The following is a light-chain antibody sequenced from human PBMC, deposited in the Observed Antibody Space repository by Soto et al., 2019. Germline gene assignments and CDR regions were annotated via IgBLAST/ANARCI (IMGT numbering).Light chain of an antibody. CDR3: AAWADSLSGVV. CDR2: SNN. V-gene: IGLV1-47*02. Sequence: QSVLTQPPSASGTPGQRVTISCSGSSSNIGSNYVCWYQQLPGTAPKLLISSNNQRPSGVPDRFSGSKSGTSASLAISGLRAEDEADYYCAAWADSLSGVVFGGGTKVTVL. J-gene: IGLJ2*01. CDR1: SSNIGSNY.